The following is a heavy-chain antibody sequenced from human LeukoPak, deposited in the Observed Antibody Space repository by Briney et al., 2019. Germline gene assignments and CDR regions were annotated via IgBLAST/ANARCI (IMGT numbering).Heavy chain of an antibody. Sequence: PSETLSLTCTVSGGSISSSSYYWGWIRQPPGKGLEWIGSIYYSGSTYYDPSLKSRVTISVDTSKNQFSLKLSSVTAADTAVYYCARVEWELLSGAFDIWGQGTMVTVSS. V-gene: IGHV4-39*07. CDR3: ARVEWELLSGAFDI. CDR1: GGSISSSSYY. J-gene: IGHJ3*02. D-gene: IGHD1-26*01. CDR2: IYYSGST.